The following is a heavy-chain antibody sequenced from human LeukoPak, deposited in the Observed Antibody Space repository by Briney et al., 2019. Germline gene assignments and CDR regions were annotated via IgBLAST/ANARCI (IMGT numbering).Heavy chain of an antibody. V-gene: IGHV3-21*01. CDR1: RFTFSSYT. J-gene: IGHJ4*02. CDR3: ARVRRGSGYYY. D-gene: IGHD3-22*01. CDR2: ISSSSSYI. Sequence: GGSLRLSCSASRFTFSSYTMNWVRQAPGKGLEWVSSISSSSSYIYYADSVKGRFTISRDNAENSLYLQMNSLRAEDTAVYYCARVRRGSGYYYWGQGTLVTVSS.